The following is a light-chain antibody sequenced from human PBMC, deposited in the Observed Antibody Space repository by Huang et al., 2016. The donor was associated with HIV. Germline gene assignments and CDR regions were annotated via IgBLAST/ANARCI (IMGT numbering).Light chain of an antibody. CDR2: KAS. J-gene: IGKJ1*01. CDR3: QQYNSYRT. CDR1: QSISNY. V-gene: IGKV1-5*03. Sequence: DIQMTQSPSTLSASVGDRVTITCRARQSISNYLAWYQQKPGKAPKLLIYKASTLESWVPSRFSGSGSGTEFTLTISSLQPDDFATYYCQQYNSYRTFGQGPKVEIK.